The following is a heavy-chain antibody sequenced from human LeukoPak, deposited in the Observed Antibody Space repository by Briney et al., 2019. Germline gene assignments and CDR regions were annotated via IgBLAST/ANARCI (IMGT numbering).Heavy chain of an antibody. V-gene: IGHV4-34*01. CDR3: ARGVGYCTNGVCYRGGWFDP. CDR1: GGSFSGYY. J-gene: IGHJ5*02. CDR2: INHSGST. Sequence: SETLSLTCAVYGGSFSGYYWSWIRQPPGKGLEWIGEINHSGSTYYNPSLKSRVTISVDTSKNQFSLKLSSVTAADTAVYYCARGVGYCTNGVCYRGGWFDPWGQGTLVTVSS. D-gene: IGHD2-8*01.